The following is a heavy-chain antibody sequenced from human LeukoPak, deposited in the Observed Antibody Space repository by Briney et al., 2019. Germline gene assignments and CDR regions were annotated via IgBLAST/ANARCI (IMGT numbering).Heavy chain of an antibody. V-gene: IGHV3-30*18. J-gene: IGHJ4*02. D-gene: IGHD4-17*01. CDR2: FSYNGINK. Sequence: GRSLRLSCVASGFSFSDYGMHWGRQAPGQGLEWVAVFSYNGINKYYADSVKGRFTISRDNSKNTLYLQMNSPRPEDTAVYYCAKEGASYGDSPMDFWGQGVLVTVSS. CDR3: AKEGASYGDSPMDF. CDR1: GFSFSDYG.